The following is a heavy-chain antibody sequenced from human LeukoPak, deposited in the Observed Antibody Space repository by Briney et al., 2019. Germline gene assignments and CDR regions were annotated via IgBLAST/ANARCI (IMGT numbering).Heavy chain of an antibody. CDR3: ARATRRYSSGLGY. CDR2: ISGSGGST. CDR1: GFTFSSYA. V-gene: IGHV3-23*01. D-gene: IGHD6-19*01. Sequence: PAGGSLRLSCAASGFTFSSYAMSWVRQAPGKGLEWVSAISGSGGSTYYADSVKGRFTISRDNSKNTLYLQMNSPRSEDTAVYYCARATRRYSSGLGYWGQGTLVTVSS. J-gene: IGHJ4*02.